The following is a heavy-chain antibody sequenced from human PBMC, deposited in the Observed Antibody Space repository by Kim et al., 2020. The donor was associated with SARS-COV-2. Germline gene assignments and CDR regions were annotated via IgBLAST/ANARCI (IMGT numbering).Heavy chain of an antibody. V-gene: IGHV4-59*01. CDR3: ARATWYTSGPTHFDY. CDR1: GGSISSYY. Sequence: SETLSLTCTVSGGSISSYYWSWIRQSPGKGLEWIGYISYSGSTDYNPSLKSRVTMSVDTSKNQFSLNLNSVTTADTALYYCARATWYTSGPTHFDYWGQG. D-gene: IGHD6-19*01. J-gene: IGHJ4*02. CDR2: ISYSGST.